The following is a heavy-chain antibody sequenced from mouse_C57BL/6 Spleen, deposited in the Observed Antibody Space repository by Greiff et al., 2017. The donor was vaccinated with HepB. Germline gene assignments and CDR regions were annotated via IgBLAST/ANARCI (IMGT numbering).Heavy chain of an antibody. Sequence: EVKLMESGPELVKPGASVKISCKASGYSFTDYNMNWVKQSNGKSLEWIGVINPNYGTTSYNQKFKGKATLTVDQSSSTAYMQLNSLTSEDSAVYYCARSLGYGSSYALLYFDVWGTGTTVTVSS. J-gene: IGHJ1*03. D-gene: IGHD1-1*01. CDR3: ARSLGYGSSYALLYFDV. CDR2: INPNYGTT. CDR1: GYSFTDYN. V-gene: IGHV1-39*01.